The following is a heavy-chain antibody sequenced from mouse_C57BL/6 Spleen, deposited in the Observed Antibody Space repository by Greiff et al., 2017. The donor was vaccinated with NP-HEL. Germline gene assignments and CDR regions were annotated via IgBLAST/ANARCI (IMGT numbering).Heavy chain of an antibody. D-gene: IGHD2-9*01. V-gene: IGHV3-6*01. CDR1: GYSITSGYY. CDR3: ARRGSYYGHDEGYVDV. J-gene: IGHJ1*03. Sequence: EVKLEESGPGLVKPSQSLSLTCSVTGYSITSGYYWNWIRQFPGNKLEWMGYISYDGSNNYNPSLKNRISITRDTSKNQFFLKLNSVTTEDTATYYCARRGSYYGHDEGYVDVGGTGTTVTVSS. CDR2: ISYDGSN.